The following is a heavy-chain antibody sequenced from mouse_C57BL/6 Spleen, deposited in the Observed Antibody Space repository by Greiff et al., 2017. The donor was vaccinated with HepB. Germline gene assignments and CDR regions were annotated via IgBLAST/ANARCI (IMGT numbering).Heavy chain of an antibody. D-gene: IGHD1-1*01. CDR2: IHPNSGST. CDR3: ARSGSAYY. Sequence: VQLQQSGAELVKPGASVKLSCKASGYPFTSYWMHWVKQLPGQGLEWIGMIHPNSGSTNYNEKFKSNSTLTVDKSSSTAYMQLRSLTSEDSAVYDCARSGSAYYWGKGTTLTVSS. V-gene: IGHV1-64*01. CDR1: GYPFTSYW. J-gene: IGHJ2*01.